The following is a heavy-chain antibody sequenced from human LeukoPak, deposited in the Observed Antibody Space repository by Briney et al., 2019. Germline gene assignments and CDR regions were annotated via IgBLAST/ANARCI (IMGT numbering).Heavy chain of an antibody. CDR1: GFTFSSYA. CDR2: IRGSGGTT. D-gene: IGHD6-19*01. V-gene: IGHV3-23*01. Sequence: GGSLRLSCAASGFTFSSYAMSWVRQAPGKGLEWVSGIRGSGGTTYYADSVKGRFTISRDNSKNTLYLQMNSLRAEDTAVYYCAKENIYSSGPDYWGQGTLVTVSS. CDR3: AKENIYSSGPDY. J-gene: IGHJ4*02.